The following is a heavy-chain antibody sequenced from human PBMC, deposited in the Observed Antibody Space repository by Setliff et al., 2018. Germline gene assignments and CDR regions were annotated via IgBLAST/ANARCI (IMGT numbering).Heavy chain of an antibody. V-gene: IGHV4-34*01. J-gene: IGHJ2*01. Sequence: SETLSLTCAVYGGSFSAYYWSWIRQPPGKGLEWIGEINHSGSTKYNPSLESRVTISVDTSKNQFSLKLNSVTAADTAVYYCARVGRRVDPDTVRRRYSDLWGRGTLVTVSS. CDR1: GGSFSAYY. D-gene: IGHD3-3*01. CDR2: INHSGST. CDR3: ARVGRRVDPDTVRRRYSDL.